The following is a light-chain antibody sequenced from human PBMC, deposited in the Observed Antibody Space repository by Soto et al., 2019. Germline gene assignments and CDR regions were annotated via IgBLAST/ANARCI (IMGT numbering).Light chain of an antibody. CDR3: QQSYRTPYT. V-gene: IGKV1-39*01. CDR1: QGISTY. J-gene: IGKJ2*01. Sequence: DIQMTQSPSSLSASVGDRVTITCRASQGISTYLIWYQQRLGKAPKLLIYAASNLVSGVPSRFSGSGSGTEFTLTISSLQPEDFATYYCQQSYRTPYTFGQGTKLETK. CDR2: AAS.